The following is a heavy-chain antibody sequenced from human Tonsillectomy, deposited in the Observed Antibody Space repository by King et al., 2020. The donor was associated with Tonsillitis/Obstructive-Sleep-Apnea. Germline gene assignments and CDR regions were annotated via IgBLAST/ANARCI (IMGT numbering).Heavy chain of an antibody. CDR3: ASYTGHSNGYRYDLDV. CDR2: IDPSDSYT. J-gene: IGHJ6*02. D-gene: IGHD3-22*01. Sequence: QLVQSGAEVKKPGESLRISCEGSGYSFTSYWISWVRQMPGKGLEWMGRIDPSDSYTNYSPSFQGHVTISADKSISTAYLQWSSLKASDTAMYYCASYTGHSNGYRYDLDVWGQGTTVTVSS. V-gene: IGHV5-10-1*01. CDR1: GYSFTSYW.